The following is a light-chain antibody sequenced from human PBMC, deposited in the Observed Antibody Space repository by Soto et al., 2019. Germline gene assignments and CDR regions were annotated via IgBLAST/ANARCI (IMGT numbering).Light chain of an antibody. CDR1: SSGVGVYNF. Sequence: QSALAQPPSASGPLGQSVTISCTGTSSGVGVYNFVSWYQQHPGKAPRLMIYEVTKRPSGVPDRFSGSKSGNAASLTVSGLQAEDEADYYCSSYAGSNSYVFGTGTKVTVL. J-gene: IGLJ1*01. CDR3: SSYAGSNSYV. CDR2: EVT. V-gene: IGLV2-8*01.